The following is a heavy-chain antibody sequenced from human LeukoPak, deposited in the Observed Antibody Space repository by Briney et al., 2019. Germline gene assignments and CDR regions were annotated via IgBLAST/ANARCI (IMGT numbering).Heavy chain of an antibody. V-gene: IGHV3-30-3*01. Sequence: PGGSLRLSCAASGFTFSSYAMHWVRQAPGKGLEWVAVISYDGSNKYYADSVKGRFTISRDNSKNTLYLQMNSLRAEDTAVYYCAKDLDDIVVVPAATFDYWGQGTLVTVSS. D-gene: IGHD2-2*01. CDR1: GFTFSSYA. CDR2: ISYDGSNK. CDR3: AKDLDDIVVVPAATFDY. J-gene: IGHJ4*02.